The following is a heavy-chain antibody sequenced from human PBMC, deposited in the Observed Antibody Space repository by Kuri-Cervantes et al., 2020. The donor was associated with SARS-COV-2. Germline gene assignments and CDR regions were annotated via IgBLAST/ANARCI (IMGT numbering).Heavy chain of an antibody. CDR3: ARDGSVARYPRTAFDI. CDR2: IYHSGGT. CDR1: GYSISSGYY. J-gene: IGHJ3*02. D-gene: IGHD6-19*01. V-gene: IGHV4-38-2*02. Sequence: ESLKISCTVSGYSISSGYYWGWIRQPPGKGLEWIGSIYHSGGTYYNPSLKSRVTISVDTSKNQFSLKLSSVTAADTAVYYCARDGSVARYPRTAFDIWGQGTMVTVSS.